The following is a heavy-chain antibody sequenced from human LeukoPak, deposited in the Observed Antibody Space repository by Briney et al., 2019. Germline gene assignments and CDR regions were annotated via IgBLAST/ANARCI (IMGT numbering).Heavy chain of an antibody. V-gene: IGHV4-4*07. CDR1: GGSISSYY. CDR2: IYTSGST. D-gene: IGHD3-10*01. Sequence: SETLSLTCTVSGGSISSYYWSWIRQPAGKGLEWIGRIYTSGSTNYNPSLKSRVTMSVDTSKNQFSLKLSSVTAADTAVYYCAREGLSLWFGAYDYWGQGTLVTVSS. J-gene: IGHJ4*02. CDR3: AREGLSLWFGAYDY.